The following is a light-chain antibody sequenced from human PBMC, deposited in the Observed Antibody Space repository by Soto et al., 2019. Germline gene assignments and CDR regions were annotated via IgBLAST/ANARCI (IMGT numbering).Light chain of an antibody. J-gene: IGKJ1*01. CDR3: QQYYSTPWT. V-gene: IGKV4-1*01. CDR1: QSGLYRSDNKNY. Sequence: DIVMTQSPDSLAVSLGERATINCKSSQSGLYRSDNKNYLAWYQQKPGQPPKLLIYWASTRESGVPDRFSGSGSETDFTLTISSLQAEDVAVYYCQQYYSTPWTFGQGTKVEIK. CDR2: WAS.